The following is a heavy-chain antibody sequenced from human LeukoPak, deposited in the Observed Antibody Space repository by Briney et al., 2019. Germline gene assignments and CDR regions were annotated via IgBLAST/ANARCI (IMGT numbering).Heavy chain of an antibody. V-gene: IGHV3-30*04. CDR1: GFTFSSYA. CDR2: ISYDGSNK. CDR3: ARDRYDSSGYYSWFDP. Sequence: GRSLRLSCAASGFTFSSYAMHWVRQAPGKGLEWVAVISYDGSNKYYADSVKGRFTISRDNSENTLYLQMNSLRAEDTAVYYCARDRYDSSGYYSWFDPWGQGTLVTVSS. D-gene: IGHD3-22*01. J-gene: IGHJ5*02.